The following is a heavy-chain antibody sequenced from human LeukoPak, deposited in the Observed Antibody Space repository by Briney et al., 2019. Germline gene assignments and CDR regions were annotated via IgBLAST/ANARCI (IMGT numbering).Heavy chain of an antibody. CDR1: GFIFGDYS. CDR3: ARVSRDVALCIGESRPDYFGMDV. J-gene: IGHJ6*02. V-gene: IGHV3-21*01. Sequence: PGGSLRLSCAASGFIFGDYSMNWIRQAPGKGLEWVSAITSRSGYTKYADSMKGRFTISRDNAKRSLFLQMNSLTAEDTGVYYCARVSRDVALCIGESRPDYFGMDVWGQGTTVTVSS. CDR2: ITSRSGYT. D-gene: IGHD3-10*01.